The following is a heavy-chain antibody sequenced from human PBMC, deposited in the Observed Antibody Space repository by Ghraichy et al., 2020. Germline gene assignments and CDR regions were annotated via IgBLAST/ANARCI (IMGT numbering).Heavy chain of an antibody. V-gene: IGHV1-8*01. CDR1: GYTFTSYD. Sequence: ASVKVSCKASGYTFTSYDINWVRQATGQGLEWMGWMNPNSGNTGYAQKFQGRVTMTRNTSISTAYMELSSLRSEDTAVYYCARARPYSSGWSRNSYWFDPWGQGTLVTVSS. D-gene: IGHD6-19*01. CDR2: MNPNSGNT. J-gene: IGHJ5*02. CDR3: ARARPYSSGWSRNSYWFDP.